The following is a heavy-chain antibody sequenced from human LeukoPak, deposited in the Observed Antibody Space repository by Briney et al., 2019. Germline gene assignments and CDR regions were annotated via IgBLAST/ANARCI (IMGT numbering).Heavy chain of an antibody. Sequence: GASVKVSCKASGYTFTGYYMHWVRQAPGQGLEWMGWINPNSGGTNYAQKFQGRVTMTRDTSISTAYMELSRLRSDETAVYYCARVDRYSSGWYAGLDYWGQGTLVTVSS. CDR2: INPNSGGT. CDR3: ARVDRYSSGWYAGLDY. J-gene: IGHJ4*02. D-gene: IGHD6-19*01. V-gene: IGHV1-2*02. CDR1: GYTFTGYY.